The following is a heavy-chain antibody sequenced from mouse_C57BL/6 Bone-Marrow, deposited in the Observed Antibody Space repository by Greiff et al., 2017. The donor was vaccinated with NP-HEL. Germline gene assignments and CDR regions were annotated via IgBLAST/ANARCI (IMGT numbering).Heavy chain of an antibody. V-gene: IGHV5-9-1*02. CDR1: GFTFSRYA. J-gene: IGHJ2*01. CDR3: TRDWDGGYFDY. Sequence: EVKLMESGEGLVKPGGSLKLSCAASGFTFSRYAMSWVRQSPEKRLEWVAYISSGGDYFYYADTVKGRFTISRDNARNTLYLQMSSLKSEDTAMYYCTRDWDGGYFDYWGQGTTLTVSS. CDR2: ISSGGDYF. D-gene: IGHD4-1*01.